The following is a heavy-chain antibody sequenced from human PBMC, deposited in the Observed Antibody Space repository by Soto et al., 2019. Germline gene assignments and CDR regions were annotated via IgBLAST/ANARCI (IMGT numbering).Heavy chain of an antibody. CDR1: GFSLSTSGVG. CDR3: AHKGYGDYPIHY. Sequence: QITLKESGPTLVKPTQTLTLTCTFSGFSLSTSGVGVGWIRQPPGKALEWLAVIYWDDNKHYSPSLKSRLTITKDTSKNQVVLTTTNMDPVDTATYYCAHKGYGDYPIHYWGQGTLVTVSS. V-gene: IGHV2-5*02. D-gene: IGHD4-17*01. J-gene: IGHJ4*02. CDR2: IYWDDNK.